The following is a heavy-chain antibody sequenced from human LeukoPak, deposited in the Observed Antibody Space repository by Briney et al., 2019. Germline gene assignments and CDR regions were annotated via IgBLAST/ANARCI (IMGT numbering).Heavy chain of an antibody. D-gene: IGHD3-10*01. CDR1: GYSISSGYF. V-gene: IGHV4-38-2*01. J-gene: IGHJ4*02. CDR3: ARGSMVRGVTPVDY. Sequence: KPSETLSLTCAVSGYSISSGYFWDWIRQPPGKGLEWIGSIYHSGTTYYSPSLKSRVTISVDTSKNQFSLKLSSVTAADTAVYYCARGSMVRGVTPVDYWGQGTLVTVSS. CDR2: IYHSGTT.